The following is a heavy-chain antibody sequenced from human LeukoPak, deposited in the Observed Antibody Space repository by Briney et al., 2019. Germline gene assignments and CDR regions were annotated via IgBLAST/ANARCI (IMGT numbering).Heavy chain of an antibody. CDR3: ARGHEMATITPAY. CDR2: IWYDGGNK. CDR1: GFTFNTFA. V-gene: IGHV3-33*03. J-gene: IGHJ4*02. D-gene: IGHD5-24*01. Sequence: GRSLRLSCAASGFTFNTFAMHWVRQAPGKRLEWVAIIWYDGGNKFYADSVKGRFTIARDNFKNTLFLQMHSLRAEDTAMYFCARGHEMATITPAYWGQGTMVIVSS.